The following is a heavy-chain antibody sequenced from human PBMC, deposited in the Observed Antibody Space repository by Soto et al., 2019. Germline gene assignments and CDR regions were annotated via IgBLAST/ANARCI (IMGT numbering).Heavy chain of an antibody. CDR3: ARLMGTSFDL. Sequence: EVQLLESGGGLVQPGGSLRLSCAASGFTFSSYAMSWVRQAPGKGLEWVSAISGSGGSTYYADSVKGRFTISRDNSKNTLYLQMSSLKTEDTAVYFCARLMGTSFDLWGQGTLVTVSS. D-gene: IGHD2-8*01. V-gene: IGHV3-23*01. CDR2: ISGSGGST. CDR1: GFTFSSYA. J-gene: IGHJ4*02.